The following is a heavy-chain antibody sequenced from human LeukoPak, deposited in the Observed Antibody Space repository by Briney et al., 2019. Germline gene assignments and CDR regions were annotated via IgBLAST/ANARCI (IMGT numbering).Heavy chain of an antibody. Sequence: PGGPLRLSCAASGFTFSTYWMSWVRQAPGKGLEWVANIKQDVREKYYVDSVKGRFTISRDNAKNSLYLQMNSLRVEDTDVYYCARDSAAAGTWWFDPWGQGTLVTVSS. V-gene: IGHV3-7*01. CDR1: GFTFSTYW. D-gene: IGHD6-13*01. J-gene: IGHJ5*02. CDR2: IKQDVREK. CDR3: ARDSAAAGTWWFDP.